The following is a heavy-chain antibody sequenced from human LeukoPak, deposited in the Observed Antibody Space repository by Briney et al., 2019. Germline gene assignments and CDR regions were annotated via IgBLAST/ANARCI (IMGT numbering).Heavy chain of an antibody. D-gene: IGHD1-1*01. CDR1: GITLSNYG. Sequence: PGGSLRPSCAVSGITLSNYGMSWVRPAPGEGIEWVAGISDRGGSTNYADSVKGRFTVSRDNPKNTLWLQMDSLRAEDTAFYYCVVTTRSKSFDYWGREPWSPSPQ. CDR2: ISDRGGST. J-gene: IGHJ4*02. V-gene: IGHV3-23*01. CDR3: VVTTRSKSFDY.